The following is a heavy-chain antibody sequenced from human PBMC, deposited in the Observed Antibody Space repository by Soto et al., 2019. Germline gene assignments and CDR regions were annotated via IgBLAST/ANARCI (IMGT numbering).Heavy chain of an antibody. V-gene: IGHV1-2*04. CDR3: ARDEVTSSSNWLYP. J-gene: IGHJ5*02. CDR1: GYTFTGYY. CDR2: INPNSGGT. D-gene: IGHD6-6*01. Sequence: ASVKVSCKASGYTFTGYYMHWVRQAPGQGLEWMGWINPNSGGTNYAQKFQGWVTMTRDTSISTAYMELSRLRSDDTAVYYCARDEVTSSSNWLYPWGQGTLLTVSS.